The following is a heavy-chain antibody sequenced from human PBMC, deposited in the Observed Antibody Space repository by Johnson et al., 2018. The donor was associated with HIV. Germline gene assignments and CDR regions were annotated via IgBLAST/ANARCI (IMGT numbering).Heavy chain of an antibody. D-gene: IGHD2-2*01. CDR1: GFTFSTYA. V-gene: IGHV3-30*04. CDR2: ISSDESNK. J-gene: IGHJ3*01. CDR3: ARVGYQLHDAFDL. Sequence: QMMLVESGGGVVQTGRSLRLSCAASGFTFSTYAMHWVRQAPGKGLEWVAVISSDESNKYYADSVKGRFTISRDNSKNTLFLQMDSLRADDTAVYYCARVGYQLHDAFDLWGQGTMVTVSS.